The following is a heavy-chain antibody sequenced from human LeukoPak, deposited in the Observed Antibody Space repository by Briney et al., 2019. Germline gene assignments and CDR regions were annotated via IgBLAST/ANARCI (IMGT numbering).Heavy chain of an antibody. CDR2: ISAYNGNT. Sequence: GASVKVSCKASGYTFTSYGISWVRQAPGQGLEWMGWISAYNGNTSYAQKLQGRVTMTTDTSTSTAYMELRSLRSDDTAVYYCARDSWVVVVPAFSAFDIWGQGTMVTVSS. V-gene: IGHV1-18*01. J-gene: IGHJ3*02. CDR1: GYTFTSYG. CDR3: ARDSWVVVVPAFSAFDI. D-gene: IGHD2-2*01.